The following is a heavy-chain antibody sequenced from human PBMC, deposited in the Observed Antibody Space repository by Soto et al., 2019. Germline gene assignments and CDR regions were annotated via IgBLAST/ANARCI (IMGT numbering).Heavy chain of an antibody. CDR2: IIPIFGTA. V-gene: IGHV1-69*12. CDR3: AREDVPRWGSGIPTWFQH. CDR1: GGTFSSYA. J-gene: IGHJ1*01. Sequence: QVQLVQSGAEVKKPGSSVKVSCKASGGTFSSYAISWVRQAPGQGLEWMGGIIPIFGTANYAQKFQGRVTITADESTSTAYMELSSLRSEDTAVYYCAREDVPRWGSGIPTWFQHWGQGTLVTVSS. D-gene: IGHD6-25*01.